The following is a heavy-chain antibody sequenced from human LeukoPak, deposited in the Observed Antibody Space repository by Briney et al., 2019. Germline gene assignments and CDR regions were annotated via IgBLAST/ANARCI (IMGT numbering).Heavy chain of an antibody. CDR3: ARDRYYGSGKQCSDY. CDR2: IIPILGIA. CDR1: GGTFSSYA. J-gene: IGHJ4*02. D-gene: IGHD3-10*01. V-gene: IGHV1-69*04. Sequence: SVKVSCKASGGTFSSYAISWVRQAPGQGLEWMGRIIPILGIANYAQKFQGRVTITADKSTSTAYMELSSLRSEDTAVYYCARDRYYGSGKQCSDYWGQGTLVTVSS.